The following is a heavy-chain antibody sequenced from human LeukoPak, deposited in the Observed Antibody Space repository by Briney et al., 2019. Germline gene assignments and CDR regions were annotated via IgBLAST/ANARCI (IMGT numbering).Heavy chain of an antibody. J-gene: IGHJ4*02. Sequence: PSETLSLTCTVSGGSISSSSYYWGWIRQPPGKGLEWIGSIYYSGSTYYNPSLKSRVTISVDTSKNQFSLKLSSVTAADTAVYYCASSITMVREVITKGSYYFDYWGQGTLVTVSS. CDR1: GGSISSSSYY. CDR2: IYYSGST. CDR3: ASSITMVREVITKGSYYFDY. V-gene: IGHV4-39*01. D-gene: IGHD3-10*01.